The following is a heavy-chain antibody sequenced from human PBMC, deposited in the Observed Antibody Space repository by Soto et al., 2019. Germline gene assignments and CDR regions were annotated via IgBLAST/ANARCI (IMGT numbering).Heavy chain of an antibody. Sequence: PSETLSVTCAVYVGSCSGFYWTWIREPPGKGLEWIGDINQFGSTNYNPSLKSRVTISVESSKNQFSLELTSVTPADTAVYFCALARSFNSRRFDPWGQGTLVTVSS. CDR3: ALARSFNSRRFDP. D-gene: IGHD3-3*01. J-gene: IGHJ5*02. V-gene: IGHV4-34*01. CDR2: INQFGST. CDR1: VGSCSGFY.